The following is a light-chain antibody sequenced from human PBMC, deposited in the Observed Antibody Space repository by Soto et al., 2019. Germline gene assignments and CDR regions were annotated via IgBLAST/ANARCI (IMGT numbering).Light chain of an antibody. CDR1: SSNIGSYP. CDR2: SNN. Sequence: QSVLTQSPSASGTPGQRVTISCYGSSSNIGSYPVYWYQQLPGTAPKLLIYSNNQRPSGVPDRFSGSKSGTSASLAISGLQSEDEADYYCAAWDDSLNGYVFGTGTKVTVL. CDR3: AAWDDSLNGYV. V-gene: IGLV1-44*01. J-gene: IGLJ1*01.